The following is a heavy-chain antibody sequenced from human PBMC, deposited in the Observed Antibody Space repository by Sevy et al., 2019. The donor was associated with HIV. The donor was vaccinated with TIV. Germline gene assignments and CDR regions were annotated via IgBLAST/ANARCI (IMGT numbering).Heavy chain of an antibody. V-gene: IGHV3-43*01. CDR1: GFTFDDYT. CDR3: AKDLDWLPDY. Sequence: GGSLRLSCVASGFTFDDYTMHWFRQAPGKGLEWVSLINWNGDNGYYADSVKGRFTISRDNSKDSLYLQMNRLRTEDTALYYCAKDLDWLPDYWGQGTLVTVSS. J-gene: IGHJ4*02. D-gene: IGHD3-9*01. CDR2: INWNGDNG.